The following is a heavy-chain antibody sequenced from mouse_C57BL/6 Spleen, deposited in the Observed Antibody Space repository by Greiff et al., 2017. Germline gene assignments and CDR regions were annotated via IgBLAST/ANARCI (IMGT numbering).Heavy chain of an antibody. CDR3: ARDDYDDRYFDV. J-gene: IGHJ1*03. V-gene: IGHV5-4*01. CDR1: EFPFSSYA. Sequence: VRLVESGGGLVKPGGSLKLSFAASEFPFSSYAMSWFRQPPEKRLGWFATISDGGSYTYYPDNVKGRFTISSDNAKNNLYLQMSHLKSEDTAMYYCARDDYDDRYFDVWGTGTTVTVSS. D-gene: IGHD2-4*01. CDR2: ISDGGSYT.